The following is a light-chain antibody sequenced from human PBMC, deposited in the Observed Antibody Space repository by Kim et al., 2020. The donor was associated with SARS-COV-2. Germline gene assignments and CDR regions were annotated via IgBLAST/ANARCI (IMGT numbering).Light chain of an antibody. CDR3: QVWDSSTLYV. CDR2: QDT. CDR1: KLGDRY. V-gene: IGLV3-1*01. Sequence: VAPRQKASITCSGDKLGDRYTSWYQQKPGQSPLLVIYQDTKRPSGIPERFSGSTSGNTATLTITGAQAMDEADYYCQVWDSSTLYVFGAGTKVTVL. J-gene: IGLJ1*01.